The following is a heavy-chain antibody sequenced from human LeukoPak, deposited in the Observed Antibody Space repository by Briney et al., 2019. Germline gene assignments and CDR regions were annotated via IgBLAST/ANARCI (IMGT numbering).Heavy chain of an antibody. CDR2: INHSGST. V-gene: IGHV4-34*01. CDR1: GGSFSGYY. Sequence: SETLSLTCAVYGGSFSGYYWSWIRQPPGKGLEWIGEINHSGSTNYNPSLKSRVTISVDTSKNQFSLKLSSVTAADTAVYYCARDRPVSHWGQGTLVTVSS. J-gene: IGHJ4*02. D-gene: IGHD6-6*01. CDR3: ARDRPVSH.